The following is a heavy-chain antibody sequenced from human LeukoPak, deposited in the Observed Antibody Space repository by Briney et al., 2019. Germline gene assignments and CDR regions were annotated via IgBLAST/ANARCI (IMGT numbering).Heavy chain of an antibody. CDR1: GDSISSSNSH. Sequence: SETLSLTCTVSGDSISSSNSHWGRIRQPPGRGLEWIGSMWFGATTSYDPFLKSRVTISIDPSKNQFSLKLSSVTAADTALYYCARGRRGSYFQDYWGQGTLVTVSS. V-gene: IGHV4-39*07. J-gene: IGHJ4*02. D-gene: IGHD1-26*01. CDR2: MWFGATT. CDR3: ARGRRGSYFQDY.